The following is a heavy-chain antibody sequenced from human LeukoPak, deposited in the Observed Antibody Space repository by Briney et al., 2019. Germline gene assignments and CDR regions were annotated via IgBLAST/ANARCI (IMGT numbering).Heavy chain of an antibody. Sequence: GGSLRLSCAASGFTFNSYSMNWVRQAPGKGLEWVSSISSSSSYIYYADSVKGRFTISRDNAKNSLYLQMNSLRAEDTAVYYCARARAVAGTPKYWGQGTLVTVSS. CDR2: ISSSSSYI. D-gene: IGHD6-19*01. V-gene: IGHV3-21*01. J-gene: IGHJ4*02. CDR1: GFTFNSYS. CDR3: ARARAVAGTPKY.